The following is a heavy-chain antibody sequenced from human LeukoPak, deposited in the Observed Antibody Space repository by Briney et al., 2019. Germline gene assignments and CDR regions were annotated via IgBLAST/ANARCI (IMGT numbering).Heavy chain of an antibody. J-gene: IGHJ4*02. CDR3: ARDYELGTAGTAYEYFDC. V-gene: IGHV1-2*02. CDR1: GYTFTDYF. Sequence: RASVKVSCKASGYTFTDYFLQWVRHAPGQGLEWMGWINPNSGGTSYAQKFQGRVTMTRDMSISTAYMELSRLTSDDTAVDYCARDYELGTAGTAYEYFDCWGQGTLVTVSS. D-gene: IGHD1-1*01. CDR2: INPNSGGT.